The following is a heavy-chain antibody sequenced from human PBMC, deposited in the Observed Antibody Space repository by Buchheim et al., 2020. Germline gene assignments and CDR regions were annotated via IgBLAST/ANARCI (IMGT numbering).Heavy chain of an antibody. Sequence: EVQLLESGGGLVQPGGSLRLSCAASGFTFSNYAMNWVRQAPGKGLEWVSAIGYSGDSTYYADSVKGRFTISRDNSKNKLFLQMNSLRAEDTAVYYCAKGSGNNNWYVWFDPWGQGTL. J-gene: IGHJ5*02. D-gene: IGHD1-1*01. CDR2: IGYSGDST. V-gene: IGHV3-23*01. CDR3: AKGSGNNNWYVWFDP. CDR1: GFTFSNYA.